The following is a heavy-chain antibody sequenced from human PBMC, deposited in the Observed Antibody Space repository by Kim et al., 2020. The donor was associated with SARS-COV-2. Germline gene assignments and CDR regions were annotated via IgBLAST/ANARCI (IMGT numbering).Heavy chain of an antibody. V-gene: IGHV3-74*01. CDR1: GFTFSSYW. CDR2: INSDGSST. J-gene: IGHJ6*02. CDR3: AREDSPSYLYYGMDV. Sequence: GGSLRLSCAASGFTFSSYWMHWVRQAPGKGLVWVSRINSDGSSTSYADSVKGRFTISRDNAKNTLYLQMNSLRAEDTAVYYCAREDSPSYLYYGMDVWGQGTTVTVSS. D-gene: IGHD1-26*01.